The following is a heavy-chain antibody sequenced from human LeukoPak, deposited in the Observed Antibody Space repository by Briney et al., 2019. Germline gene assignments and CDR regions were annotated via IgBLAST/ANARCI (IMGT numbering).Heavy chain of an antibody. CDR3: AGDYGSGSYLFDY. Sequence: GGSLRLSCAASGFTVSSNYMSWVRQAPGKGLEWVSVIYSGGSTYYADSVKGRFTISRDNSKNTLYLQMNSLRAEDTAVYYCAGDYGSGSYLFDYWGQGTLVTVSS. J-gene: IGHJ4*02. D-gene: IGHD3-10*01. CDR2: IYSGGST. V-gene: IGHV3-53*01. CDR1: GFTVSSNY.